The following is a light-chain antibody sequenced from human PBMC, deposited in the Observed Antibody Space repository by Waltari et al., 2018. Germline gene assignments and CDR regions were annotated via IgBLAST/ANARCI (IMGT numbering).Light chain of an antibody. J-gene: IGKJ5*01. V-gene: IGKV3-11*01. CDR1: QSVTNS. CDR3: QQRGTWPPIT. Sequence: EIVLTQSPVILSLSPGETATLSCRASQSVTNSLAWYQQRPGQAPRLLIYHASNRATGIPARFSGSGSGTDFTLTINSLEPEDFAVYYCQQRGTWPPITFGQGTRLEIK. CDR2: HAS.